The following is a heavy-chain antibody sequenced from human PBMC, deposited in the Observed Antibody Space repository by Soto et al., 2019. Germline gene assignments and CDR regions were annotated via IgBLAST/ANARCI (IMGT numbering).Heavy chain of an antibody. Sequence: QVQLAESGGGVVQPGRSLTITCAASGFTLGTYGMHWVRQAPGKGLEWVAVISNDGGDKYYSDSVMGRFTISRDNSKNTLFLQINSLKAEEMALYFCAKKFFDSSGFYPSLDALDIWGQGTVVTVSS. CDR2: ISNDGGDK. CDR3: AKKFFDSSGFYPSLDALDI. CDR1: GFTLGTYG. J-gene: IGHJ3*02. V-gene: IGHV3-30*18. D-gene: IGHD3-22*01.